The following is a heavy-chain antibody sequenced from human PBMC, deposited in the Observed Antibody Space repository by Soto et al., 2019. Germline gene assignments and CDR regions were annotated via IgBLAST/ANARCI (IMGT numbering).Heavy chain of an antibody. V-gene: IGHV4-4*02. D-gene: IGHD6-19*01. CDR3: ARSLGLYAIGY. CDR1: GVSIGSNSY. CDR2: MSHIGSV. J-gene: IGHJ4*02. Sequence: QVLLQESGPGLVQPSGTLSLSCVVSGVSIGSNSYWGWVRQPPGKGLEWLGDMSHIGSVNYNQSLNSRVTISRDKAQNQSSLKLNSVAAADTAVYYCARSLGLYAIGYWGQGTLVIVSS.